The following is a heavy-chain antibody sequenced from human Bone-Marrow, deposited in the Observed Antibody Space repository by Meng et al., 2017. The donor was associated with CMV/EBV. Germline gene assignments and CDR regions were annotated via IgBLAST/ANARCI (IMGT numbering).Heavy chain of an antibody. CDR3: AREWDRGEGQLWFGGAPGY. V-gene: IGHV1-69*05. D-gene: IGHD3-10*01. Sequence: SVKVSCKASGGTFSSYAISWVRQAPGQGLGWMGGIIPIFGTANYAQKFQGRVTITTDESTSTAYMELSSLRSEDTAVYYCAREWDRGEGQLWFGGAPGYWAQGTLVTFSS. CDR2: IIPIFGTA. J-gene: IGHJ4*02. CDR1: GGTFSSYA.